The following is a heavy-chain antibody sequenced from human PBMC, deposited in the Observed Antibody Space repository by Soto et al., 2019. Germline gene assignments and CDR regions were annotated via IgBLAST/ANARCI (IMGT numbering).Heavy chain of an antibody. V-gene: IGHV1-69*13. D-gene: IGHD6-6*01. CDR2: IIPIFGTA. CDR1: GGTFSSYA. J-gene: IGHJ6*02. CDR3: AREVTMEGSSSNYYHYGMDV. Sequence: SVKVSCKASGGTFSSYAISWVRQAPGQGLEWMGGIIPIFGTANYAQKFQGRVTITADESTSTAYMELSSLRSEDTAVYYCAREVTMEGSSSNYYHYGMDVWGHGTPVTLSS.